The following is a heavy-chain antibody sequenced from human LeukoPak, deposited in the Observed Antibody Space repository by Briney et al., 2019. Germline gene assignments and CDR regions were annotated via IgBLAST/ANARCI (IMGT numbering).Heavy chain of an antibody. CDR2: IYYSGST. D-gene: IGHD3-10*01. CDR3: ATRWFGELEGLTYNWFDP. Sequence: SETLSLTCTVSGGSISSSSYYWGWIRQPPGKGLEWIGSIYYSGSTNYNPSLKSRVTISVDTSKNQFSLKLSSVTAADTAVYYCATRWFGELEGLTYNWFDPWGQGTLVTVSS. CDR1: GGSISSSSYY. V-gene: IGHV4-39*07. J-gene: IGHJ5*02.